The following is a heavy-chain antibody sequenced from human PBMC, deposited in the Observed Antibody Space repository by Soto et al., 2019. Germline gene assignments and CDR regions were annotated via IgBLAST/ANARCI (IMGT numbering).Heavy chain of an antibody. CDR2: ISAYNGNT. D-gene: IGHD6-19*01. CDR1: CYTFTSYG. Sequence: ASVKVSCKASCYTFTSYGISWVRQAPGQGXEWMGWISAYNGNTNYAQKLQGRVTMTTDTSTSTAYMELRSLRSDDTAVYYCAREDSSGWYLNYYYGMDVWGQGTTVTVSS. V-gene: IGHV1-18*01. J-gene: IGHJ6*02. CDR3: AREDSSGWYLNYYYGMDV.